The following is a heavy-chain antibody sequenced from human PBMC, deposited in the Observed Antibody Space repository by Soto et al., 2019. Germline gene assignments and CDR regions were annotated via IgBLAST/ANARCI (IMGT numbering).Heavy chain of an antibody. J-gene: IGHJ6*02. CDR1: GDSINNGDYY. CDR2: IYYIGAT. Sequence: QVQLQESGPGLVNPSQTLSLTCTVSGDSINNGDYYWSWVRHHPVTGLEWIGYIYYIGATSNNPSLKGRVTISLGTSESHFSLRLSSVTAADTAVYYCSREGYNYNGMDVWGQGTTVTVSS. V-gene: IGHV4-31*03. CDR3: SREGYNYNGMDV.